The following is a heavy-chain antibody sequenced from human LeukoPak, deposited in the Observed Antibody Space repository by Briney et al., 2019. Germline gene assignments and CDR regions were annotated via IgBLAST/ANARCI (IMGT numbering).Heavy chain of an antibody. Sequence: GGSLRLSCSASGFTFSSYAMHWVRQAPGKGLEYVSAISSNGGSTYYADSVKGRFTVSRDNSKNTLYLQMSSLRAEDTAVYYCVKDELRYFDWGGQIFPYYFDYWGQGTLVTVSS. CDR3: VKDELRYFDWGGQIFPYYFDY. D-gene: IGHD3-9*01. J-gene: IGHJ4*02. CDR1: GFTFSSYA. V-gene: IGHV3-64D*06. CDR2: ISSNGGST.